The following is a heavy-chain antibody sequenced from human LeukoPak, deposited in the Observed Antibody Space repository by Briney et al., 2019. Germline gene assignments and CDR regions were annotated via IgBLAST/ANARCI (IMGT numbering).Heavy chain of an antibody. CDR1: GFTFSNAW. D-gene: IGHD3-16*02. V-gene: IGHV3-15*01. CDR3: TTDPLIADY. CDR2: IKSKTDGGTT. Sequence: GVSLRLSCAASGFTFSNAWMSWVRQAPGKGLECLGRIKSKTDGGTTDYAAPVKGRFTISRDDSKNTLYLQMNSLKTEDTAVYYCTTDPLIADYWGQGTLVTVSS. J-gene: IGHJ4*02.